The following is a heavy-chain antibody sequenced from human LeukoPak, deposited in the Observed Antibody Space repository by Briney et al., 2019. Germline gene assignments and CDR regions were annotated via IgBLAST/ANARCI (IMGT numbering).Heavy chain of an antibody. CDR1: SGSISSSSYY. CDR2: IYYSGST. D-gene: IGHD1-26*01. CDR3: ARQREAYYYYMDV. J-gene: IGHJ6*03. V-gene: IGHV4-39*01. Sequence: SETLSLTCTVSSGSISSSSYYWGWIRQPPGKGLEWIGSIYYSGSTYYNPSLKSRVTISVDTSKNQFSLKLSSVTAADTAVYYCARQREAYYYYMDVWGKGTTVPVSS.